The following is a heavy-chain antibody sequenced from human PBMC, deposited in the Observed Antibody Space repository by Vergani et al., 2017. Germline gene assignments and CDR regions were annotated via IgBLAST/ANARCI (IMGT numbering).Heavy chain of an antibody. D-gene: IGHD2-15*01. CDR3: ARQYCSGGSCYSHYYYYGMDV. CDR1: GGTFNIYS. J-gene: IGHJ6*02. V-gene: IGHV1-69*12. Sequence: QVQLVQSGAEVKKPGSSVKVSCKASGGTFNIYSVSWLRQAPGQGPEWMGGITPFFPTGHYAQKFQVRVTITADESATTVYMELSSLRSEDTAVYYCARQYCSGGSCYSHYYYYGMDVWGQGTTVTVSS. CDR2: ITPFFPTG.